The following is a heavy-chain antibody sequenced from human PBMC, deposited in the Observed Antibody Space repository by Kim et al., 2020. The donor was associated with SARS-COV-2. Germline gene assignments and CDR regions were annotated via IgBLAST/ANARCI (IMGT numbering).Heavy chain of an antibody. CDR3: STGYCSGDTCLP. D-gene: IGHD2-15*01. Sequence: GGSLRLSCAGSGFRFSNAWMSWVRQAPEKGLEWLGRIKSKGAGGTTEYAAPVKGRFTISRDDSKNTLYMEMNSLKNEDTAVYYCSTGYCSGDTCLPWGQGTTVTLSS. CDR1: GFRFSNAW. J-gene: IGHJ6*02. CDR2: IKSKGAGGTT. V-gene: IGHV3-15*01.